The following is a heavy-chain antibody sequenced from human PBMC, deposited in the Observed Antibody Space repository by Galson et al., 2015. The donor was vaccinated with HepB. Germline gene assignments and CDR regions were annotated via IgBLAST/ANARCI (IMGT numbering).Heavy chain of an antibody. CDR1: GFTFSSYA. Sequence: SLRLSCAASGFTFSSYAMSWVRQAPGKGLEWVSAISGSGGSTYYADSVKGRFTISRDNSKNTLYLQMNSLRAEDTAVYYCANVVVVVAATFTPYDYWGQGTLVTVSS. CDR3: ANVVVVVAATFTPYDY. V-gene: IGHV3-23*01. D-gene: IGHD2-15*01. J-gene: IGHJ4*02. CDR2: ISGSGGST.